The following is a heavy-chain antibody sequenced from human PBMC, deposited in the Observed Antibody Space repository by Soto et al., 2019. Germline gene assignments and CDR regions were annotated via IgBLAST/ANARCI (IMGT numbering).Heavy chain of an antibody. J-gene: IGHJ5*02. D-gene: IGHD1-1*01. V-gene: IGHV3-33*01. CDR1: GFTFSSYG. Sequence: QVQLVESGGGVVQPGRSLRLSCAASGFTFSSYGMHWVRQAPGKGLEWVAVVWYDGSNKYYADSVKGRFTISRDNSKNPLYLQMHSLRDEEQAVYYCARDTARYNGSDAANNWFDPWGQGTLVTVSS. CDR2: VWYDGSNK. CDR3: ARDTARYNGSDAANNWFDP.